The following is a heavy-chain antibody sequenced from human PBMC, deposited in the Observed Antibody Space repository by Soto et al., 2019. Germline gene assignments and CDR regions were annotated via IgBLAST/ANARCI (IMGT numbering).Heavy chain of an antibody. CDR1: GFTFSSYA. Sequence: HPGGSLRLSCAASGFTFSSYAMSWVRQAPGKGLEWVSAISGSGGSTYYADSVKGRFTISRDNSKNTLYLQMNSLRAEDTAVYYCAKDLGVGNIAAAGISRYYYYGMDVWGQGTTVTVSS. CDR3: AKDLGVGNIAAAGISRYYYYGMDV. V-gene: IGHV3-23*01. J-gene: IGHJ6*02. D-gene: IGHD6-13*01. CDR2: ISGSGGST.